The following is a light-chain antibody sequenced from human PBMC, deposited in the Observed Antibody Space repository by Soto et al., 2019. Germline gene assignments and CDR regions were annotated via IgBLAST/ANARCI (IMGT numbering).Light chain of an antibody. J-gene: IGKJ1*01. Sequence: DVQITQSPSSLSASVGDRVTITCRASQSISSYLNWYQQKPGKAPKLLIYAASSLQSGVPSRFSGSGSGTDFTRTISSLQPEDVATYYCQQSYSTTRTFGQGTKVDIK. CDR2: AAS. V-gene: IGKV1-39*01. CDR3: QQSYSTTRT. CDR1: QSISSY.